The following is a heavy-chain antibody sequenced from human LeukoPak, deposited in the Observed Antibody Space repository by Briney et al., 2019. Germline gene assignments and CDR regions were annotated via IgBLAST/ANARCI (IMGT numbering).Heavy chain of an antibody. CDR3: AREVTYCSGGSCFSYYGMDV. J-gene: IGHJ6*02. CDR1: GDSISISNW. V-gene: IGHV4-4*02. D-gene: IGHD2-15*01. Sequence: SGTLSLTCAVSGDSISISNWWSWVRQPPGKGLAWIGEIYHSGSTSYNPSLKSRVTISVDKSKNQFSLKLSSVTAADTAVYYCAREVTYCSGGSCFSYYGMDVWGQGTTVAVSS. CDR2: IYHSGST.